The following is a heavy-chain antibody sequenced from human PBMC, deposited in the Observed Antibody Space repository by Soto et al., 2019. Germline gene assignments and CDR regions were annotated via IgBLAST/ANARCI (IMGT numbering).Heavy chain of an antibody. CDR1: GFTFSNYW. CDR2: IKQDGSEK. J-gene: IGHJ5*01. Sequence: EVQLVESGGGLVQPGGSLRLSCAASGFTFSNYWRRWVRQAPGKGPEWVANIKQDGSEKNYVDSVEGRFTISRDNAKNSLYLQMNILRAEDTAVYYCATYAHHTFDSWGQGTLFTVS. V-gene: IGHV3-7*01. CDR3: ATYAHHTFDS. D-gene: IGHD3-16*01.